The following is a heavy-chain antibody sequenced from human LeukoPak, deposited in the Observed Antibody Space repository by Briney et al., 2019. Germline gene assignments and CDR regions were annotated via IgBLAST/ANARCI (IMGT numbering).Heavy chain of an antibody. CDR1: GYTFTSYG. CDR2: ISAYNGNT. CDR3: ARVSSAWGSGSYYIDY. J-gene: IGHJ4*02. V-gene: IGHV1-18*01. D-gene: IGHD3-10*01. Sequence: ASVKVSCKASGYTFTSYGISWVRQAPGQGLEWMGWISAYNGNTNYAQKLQGRVTMTTDTSTSTAYMELRSLRSDDTAVYYCARVSSAWGSGSYYIDYWGQGTLVTVSP.